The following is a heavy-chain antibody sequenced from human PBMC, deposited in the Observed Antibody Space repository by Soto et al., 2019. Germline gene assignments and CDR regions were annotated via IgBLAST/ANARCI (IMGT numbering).Heavy chain of an antibody. CDR3: ARGLLSSSWYYYYYGMDV. V-gene: IGHV3-66*01. D-gene: IGHD6-13*01. Sequence: EVQLVESGGGLVQPGGSLRLSCAASGFTVSSNYMSWVRQAPGKGLEWVSIIYSGGSTYYADSVKGRFTISRDNSKNTLYLQMNSLRADDTAVYYCARGLLSSSWYYYYYGMDVWGQGTTVTVSS. CDR2: IYSGGST. CDR1: GFTVSSNY. J-gene: IGHJ6*02.